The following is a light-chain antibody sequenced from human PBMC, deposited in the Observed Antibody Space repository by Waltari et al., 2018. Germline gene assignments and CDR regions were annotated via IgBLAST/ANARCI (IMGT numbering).Light chain of an antibody. CDR2: EVS. CDR1: QSLVYSDGKTY. Sequence: DIVMTQTPLSLSVTPGQPASMSCKSSQSLVYSDGKTYFYWFLQRPGQPPQLLIYEVSKRFSGVPDRFSGSGSGTDFTLKISRVEPEDVGIYYCMHSVQHPWTFGQGTQVESK. CDR3: MHSVQHPWT. J-gene: IGKJ1*01. V-gene: IGKV2D-29*01.